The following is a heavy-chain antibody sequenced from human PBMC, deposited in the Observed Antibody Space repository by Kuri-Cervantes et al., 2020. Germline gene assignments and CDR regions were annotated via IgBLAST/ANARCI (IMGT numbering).Heavy chain of an antibody. D-gene: IGHD3-9*01. CDR2: IYHSGST. Sequence: SETLSLTCTVSGGSISSYSWSWIRQPPGKGLEWIGYIYHSGSTYYNPSLKSRVTISVDRFKNQFSLKLSSVTAADTAVYYCARADYDILTGYLNWFDPWGQGTLVTVSS. V-gene: IGHV4-30-2*01. CDR3: ARADYDILTGYLNWFDP. CDR1: GGSISSYS. J-gene: IGHJ5*02.